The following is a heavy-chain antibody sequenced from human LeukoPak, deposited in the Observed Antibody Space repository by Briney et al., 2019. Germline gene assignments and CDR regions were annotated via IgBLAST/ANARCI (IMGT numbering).Heavy chain of an antibody. J-gene: IGHJ4*02. CDR2: IYSSGST. Sequence: SETLSLTCTVSGASISSYYWRWIRQPAGKALEWIGRIYSSGSTNYNPSLKSRVTMSLDTSKNQFSLKLRSVTAADTAVYYCARGGSGWRFDYWGQGTPVTVSS. V-gene: IGHV4-4*07. D-gene: IGHD6-19*01. CDR3: ARGGSGWRFDY. CDR1: GASISSYY.